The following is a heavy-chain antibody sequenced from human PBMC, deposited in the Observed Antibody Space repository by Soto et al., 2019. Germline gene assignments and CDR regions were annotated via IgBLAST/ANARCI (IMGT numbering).Heavy chain of an antibody. CDR3: ARGRGSGSPENWFDP. V-gene: IGHV4-30-2*01. Sequence: SETLSLTCAVSGSSISSGGYSWSWIRQPPGKGLEWIGYIYHSGSTYYNPSLKSRVTISVDRSKNQFSLKLSSVTAADTAVYYCARGRGSGSPENWFDPWGQGTLVTSPQ. J-gene: IGHJ5*02. D-gene: IGHD3-10*01. CDR2: IYHSGST. CDR1: GSSISSGGYS.